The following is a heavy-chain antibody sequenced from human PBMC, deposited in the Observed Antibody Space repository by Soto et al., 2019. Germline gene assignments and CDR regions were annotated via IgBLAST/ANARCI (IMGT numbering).Heavy chain of an antibody. Sequence: SETLSLTCTVSGGSIRSIIYYWGWIRQPPGKGLEWIGSIYYSGSPYYNPSLKSRVTISVDTSKNQFSLKLSSVTAADTAVYYCASPKIAFYNWFDPWGQGTLVT. D-gene: IGHD3-3*02. CDR1: GGSIRSIIYY. J-gene: IGHJ5*02. V-gene: IGHV4-39*01. CDR2: IYYSGSP. CDR3: ASPKIAFYNWFDP.